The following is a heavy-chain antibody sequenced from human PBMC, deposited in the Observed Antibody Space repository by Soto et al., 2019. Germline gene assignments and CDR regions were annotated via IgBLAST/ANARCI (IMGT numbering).Heavy chain of an antibody. J-gene: IGHJ4*02. Sequence: QVQLVQSGAEMKKPGSSVKVSCKVSGASFSSYAISWVRQAHGEGLEWVGGIIPIFETANYEQNFQGRVTITAVESTSTTYLEVPRMRPQDTAVFYCAASDSSSWQHDYWGPGTLITVSS. V-gene: IGHV1-69*01. CDR3: AASDSSSWQHDY. CDR1: GASFSSYA. CDR2: IIPIFETA. D-gene: IGHD6-13*01.